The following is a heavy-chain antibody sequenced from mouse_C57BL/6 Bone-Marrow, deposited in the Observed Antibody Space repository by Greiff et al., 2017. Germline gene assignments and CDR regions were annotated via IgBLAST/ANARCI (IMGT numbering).Heavy chain of an antibody. CDR1: GYTLTSFW. J-gene: IGHJ3*01. CDR2: INPSSGYT. Sequence: QVPPTQSGAELAKPGASVKLSCKAFGYTLTSFWMHWVKQRPGPGLEWIGYINPSSGYTKYNQKFKDKATLTADKASSTAYTQLSSLTYEDSAVYYGARVPFADWGQGTLVTVSA. V-gene: IGHV1-7*01. CDR3: ARVPFAD.